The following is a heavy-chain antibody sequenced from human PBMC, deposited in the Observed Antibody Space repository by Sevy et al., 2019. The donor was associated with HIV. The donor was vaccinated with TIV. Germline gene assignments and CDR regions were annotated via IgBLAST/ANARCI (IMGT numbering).Heavy chain of an antibody. Sequence: GGSLRLSCAASGFSFSNYGMHWVRQAPGKGLEWVAVIWYDGSNKYYADSVKGRFTISRDNSKNTLYLQMHSLRAEDTAVYYCARDGIVIVPAAVAVTGYLDYWGQGTLVTVSS. CDR3: ARDGIVIVPAAVAVTGYLDY. V-gene: IGHV3-33*01. J-gene: IGHJ4*02. CDR1: GFSFSNYG. CDR2: IWYDGSNK. D-gene: IGHD2-2*01.